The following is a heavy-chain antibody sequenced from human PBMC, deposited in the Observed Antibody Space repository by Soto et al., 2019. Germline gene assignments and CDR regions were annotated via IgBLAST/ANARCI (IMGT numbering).Heavy chain of an antibody. CDR3: ATGRGDDYYDSSGYSPFDY. Sequence: ASLKLSCKFSGYTLTELSIHWVRQAPGKGLEWMGGFDPEDGETIYAQKFQGRVTMTEDTSTDTAYMELSSLRSEDTAVYYCATGRGDDYYDSSGYSPFDYWGQGTLVTVSS. V-gene: IGHV1-24*01. CDR1: GYTLTELS. CDR2: FDPEDGET. D-gene: IGHD3-22*01. J-gene: IGHJ4*02.